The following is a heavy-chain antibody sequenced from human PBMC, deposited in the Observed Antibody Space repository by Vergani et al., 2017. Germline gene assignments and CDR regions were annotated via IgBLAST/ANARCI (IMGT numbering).Heavy chain of an antibody. CDR2: ISGSGGST. D-gene: IGHD3-3*01. Sequence: EVQLLESGGGLVQPGGSLRLSCAASGFTFSSYAMSWVRQAPGKGLEWVSAISGSGGSTYYADSVKGRFTISRDNSKNTLYLQMNSLRAEDTAVYYCAEASIFGVVITQYYYGVDVWGQGTTVTVSS. V-gene: IGHV3-23*01. J-gene: IGHJ6*02. CDR1: GFTFSSYA. CDR3: AEASIFGVVITQYYYGVDV.